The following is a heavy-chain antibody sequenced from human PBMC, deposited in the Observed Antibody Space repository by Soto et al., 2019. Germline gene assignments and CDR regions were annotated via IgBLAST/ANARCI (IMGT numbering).Heavy chain of an antibody. CDR3: ARDTVVVPALFDP. CDR2: VYYSGRT. Sequence: SETLSLTCTVSGGSVGSGNYYWSWIRQPPGKGLEWIGSVYYSGRTKYNPSLKRRVTISVDTSRNQFSLKVNSVTAADTAVYYCARDTVVVPALFDPWGQGTLVTVSS. J-gene: IGHJ5*02. CDR1: GGSVGSGNYY. D-gene: IGHD2-2*01. V-gene: IGHV4-61*01.